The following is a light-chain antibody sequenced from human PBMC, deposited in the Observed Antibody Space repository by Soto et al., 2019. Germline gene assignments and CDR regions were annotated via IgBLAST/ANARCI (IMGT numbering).Light chain of an antibody. V-gene: IGLV2-11*01. J-gene: IGLJ1*01. CDR3: CSYAGSRRV. CDR2: DVI. CDR1: SSDVGGYNY. Sequence: QSALTQPRSVSGSPGQSVTISCIGTSSDVGGYNYVSWYQQHPGKAPKLVIYDVIKRPSGVPHRFSGSKSGNTASLTISGLQAEDEADYYCCSYAGSRRVFGTGTKVTVL.